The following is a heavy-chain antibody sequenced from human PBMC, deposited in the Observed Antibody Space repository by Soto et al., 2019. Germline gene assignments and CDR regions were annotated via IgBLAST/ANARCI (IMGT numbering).Heavy chain of an antibody. V-gene: IGHV1-3*01. J-gene: IGHJ5*02. CDR2: LNAANGDT. CDR1: GYTFTNYG. D-gene: IGHD6-13*01. Sequence: ASVKVSCKASGYTFTNYGIHWVRQSPGQRLEWMGWLNAANGDTIYSPRFQGRVTITRDTSASTAYMELSSLRSEDTAVYYCVRRHVSATGIDWFDPWGQGTLVTVSS. CDR3: VRRHVSATGIDWFDP.